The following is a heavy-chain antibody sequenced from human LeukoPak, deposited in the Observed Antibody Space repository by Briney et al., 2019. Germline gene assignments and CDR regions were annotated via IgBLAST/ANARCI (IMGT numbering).Heavy chain of an antibody. Sequence: ASVKVSCKASGYTFTGYYIHWVRQAPGQGLEWMGWINPHSGGTNYAQKFQGGVTMTRDTSITTAYMELSSLRSDDTAVYYCARDVGEYCSSSNCYASHYWGQGTLVTVSS. V-gene: IGHV1-2*02. CDR1: GYTFTGYY. CDR2: INPHSGGT. CDR3: ARDVGEYCSSSNCYASHY. J-gene: IGHJ4*02. D-gene: IGHD2-2*01.